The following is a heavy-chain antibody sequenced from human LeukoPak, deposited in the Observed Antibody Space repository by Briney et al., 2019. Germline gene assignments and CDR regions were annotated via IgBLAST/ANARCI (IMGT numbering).Heavy chain of an antibody. J-gene: IGHJ6*02. CDR2: IYYSGST. CDR1: GGSISSYY. Sequence: SETLSLTCTVSGGSISSYYWSWIRQPPGKGLEWIGYIYYSGSTNYNPSLKSRVTISVDTSKNQFSLKLSSVTAADTAVYYCARNPGSTSTYYYGMDVWGQGTTVTVSS. CDR3: ARNPGSTSTYYYGMDV. V-gene: IGHV4-59*12. D-gene: IGHD2-2*01.